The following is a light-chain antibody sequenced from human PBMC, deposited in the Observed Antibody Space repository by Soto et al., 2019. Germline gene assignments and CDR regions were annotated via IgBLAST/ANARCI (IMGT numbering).Light chain of an antibody. CDR3: QKYNNWPLT. V-gene: IGKV3-15*01. CDR2: GAS. CDR1: QSVSSN. J-gene: IGKJ4*01. Sequence: EIVMTQYPATLSVSPGERVTLACRARQSVSSNLAWYQQKPGQAPRLLIYGASNRATGIPARFSGSGSGTEFTLTISSLQSEEFAVYYCQKYNNWPLTFGGGTKVEIK.